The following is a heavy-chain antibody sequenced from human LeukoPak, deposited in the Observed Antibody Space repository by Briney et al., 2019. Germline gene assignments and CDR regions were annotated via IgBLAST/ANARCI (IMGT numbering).Heavy chain of an antibody. CDR2: VSPPGGGT. J-gene: IGHJ4*02. Sequence: GGSLRLSCAASGFTFSNHGMNWVRQAPGKGLEWLSGVSPPGGGTYYADSVKGRFTISRDNAKNSLYLQMNSLRAEDTAVYYCARYYYDSSGYYYFDYWGQGTLVTVSS. V-gene: IGHV3-23*01. CDR1: GFTFSNHG. D-gene: IGHD3-22*01. CDR3: ARYYYDSSGYYYFDY.